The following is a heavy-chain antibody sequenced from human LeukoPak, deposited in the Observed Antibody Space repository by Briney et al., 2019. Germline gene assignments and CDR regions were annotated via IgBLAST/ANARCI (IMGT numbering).Heavy chain of an antibody. CDR3: ALSSVVYDFWSGYYKDAFDI. J-gene: IGHJ3*02. D-gene: IGHD3-3*01. CDR2: ISAYNGNT. Sequence: GASVRVSCKASGYTFTSYGISWVRQAPGQGLEWMGWISAYNGNTNYAQKLQGRVTMTTDTSTSTAYMELRSLRSDDTAVYYCALSSVVYDFWSGYYKDAFDIWGQGTMVTVSS. V-gene: IGHV1-18*01. CDR1: GYTFTSYG.